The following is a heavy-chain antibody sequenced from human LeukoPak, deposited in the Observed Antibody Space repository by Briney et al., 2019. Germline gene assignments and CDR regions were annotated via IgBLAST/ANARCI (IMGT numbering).Heavy chain of an antibody. CDR2: INDSGTT. Sequence: SETLSLTCGVSSEFFSGYYWGWIRQPPGKGLEWIGDINDSGTTKYNPTLKSRVTISIDTSKKQFSLKVKSVTAADTAVYYCARQTGSGLFILPGGQGTLVTVSS. J-gene: IGHJ4*02. CDR3: ARQTGSGLFILP. D-gene: IGHD3/OR15-3a*01. CDR1: SEFFSGYY. V-gene: IGHV4-34*01.